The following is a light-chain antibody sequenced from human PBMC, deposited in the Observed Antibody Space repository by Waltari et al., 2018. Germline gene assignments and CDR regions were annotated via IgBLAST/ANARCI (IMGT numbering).Light chain of an antibody. CDR3: HHYNTWPPGT. V-gene: IGKV3-15*01. CDR2: DAS. CDR1: QTVNAN. Sequence: IVMTQSPATLSVSPADSASLSCRASQTVNANLAWYPRTPGQAPRLLIYDASKRATGIPARFSGSGSGTDFTLTISSLQSEDFGIYYCHHYNTWPPGTFGQGTKLDNK. J-gene: IGKJ2*02.